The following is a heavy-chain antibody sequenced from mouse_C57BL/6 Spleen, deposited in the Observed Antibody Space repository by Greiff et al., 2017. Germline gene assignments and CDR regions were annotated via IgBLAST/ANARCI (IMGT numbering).Heavy chain of an antibody. D-gene: IGHD1-1*01. Sequence: EVKLQESGGGLVQPGGSMKLSCAASGFTFSDSWMDWVRQSPEKGLEWVAEIRNKANNHATYYAESVKGRFTISRDDSKSSVYLQMNSLRAADTGIYYCTGPHSYYGGSYGYFDGWGTGATVTVAS. J-gene: IGHJ1*03. CDR3: TGPHSYYGGSYGYFDG. CDR1: GFTFSDSW. V-gene: IGHV6-6*01. CDR2: IRNKANNHAT.